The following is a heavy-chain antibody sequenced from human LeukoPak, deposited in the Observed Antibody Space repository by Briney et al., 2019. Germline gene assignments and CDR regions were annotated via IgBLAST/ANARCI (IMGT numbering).Heavy chain of an antibody. Sequence: PSETLSLTCTVSGGSISSYYWSWIRQPPGKGLEWIGYSYYSGSTNYNPSLKSRVTISVGTSKNQFSLKLSSVTAADTAVYYCAGAAAGDAFDIWGQGTMVTVSS. CDR3: AGAAAGDAFDI. V-gene: IGHV4-59*12. J-gene: IGHJ3*02. CDR2: SYYSGST. D-gene: IGHD6-25*01. CDR1: GGSISSYY.